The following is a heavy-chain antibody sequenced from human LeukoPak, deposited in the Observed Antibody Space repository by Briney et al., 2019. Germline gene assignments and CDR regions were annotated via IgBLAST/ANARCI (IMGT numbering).Heavy chain of an antibody. CDR2: ITSSSNYI. D-gene: IGHD3-22*01. CDR3: TRDLAFYYYDSSDYFGAFDI. J-gene: IGHJ3*02. CDR1: GFTFSSYS. Sequence: NPGGSLRLSCAASGFTFSSYSMNWVRQAPGKGLEWVSSITSSSNYIHYADSVKGRFTISRDNAKNSLYLQMNSLRAEDTAVYYCTRDLAFYYYDSSDYFGAFDIWGQGTMVTVSS. V-gene: IGHV3-21*01.